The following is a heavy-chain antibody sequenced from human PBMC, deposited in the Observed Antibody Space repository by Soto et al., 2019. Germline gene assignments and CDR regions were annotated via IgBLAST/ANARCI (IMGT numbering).Heavy chain of an antibody. Sequence: GASVKVSCKASGYTFSTYGMHWVRQPPGQSLEWMGWLNGGTGQTRYSQRFQDRVIITRDTSASTGYMELRSLRSEDTAVYYCARGKGMEENYFYYGMDIWGQGTTVTVSS. J-gene: IGHJ6*02. V-gene: IGHV1-3*01. CDR3: ARGKGMEENYFYYGMDI. D-gene: IGHD3-10*01. CDR1: GYTFSTYG. CDR2: LNGGTGQT.